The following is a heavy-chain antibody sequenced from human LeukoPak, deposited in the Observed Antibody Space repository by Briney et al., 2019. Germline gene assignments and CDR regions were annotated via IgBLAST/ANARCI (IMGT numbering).Heavy chain of an antibody. CDR2: IFPIFGTA. CDR1: GGTFSSYA. CDR3: ARDRYCSSTSCYAGDYYYGMDV. J-gene: IGHJ6*02. Sequence: SVKVSCKASGGTFSSYAISWVRQAPGQGLEWMGGIFPIFGTANYAQKFQGRVTITADESTSTAYMELSSLRSEDTAVYYCARDRYCSSTSCYAGDYYYGMDVWGQGTTVTVSS. D-gene: IGHD2-2*01. V-gene: IGHV1-69*13.